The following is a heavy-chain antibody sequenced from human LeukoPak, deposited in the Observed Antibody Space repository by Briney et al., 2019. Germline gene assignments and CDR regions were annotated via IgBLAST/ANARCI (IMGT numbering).Heavy chain of an antibody. CDR3: ARGGPMGYDSSGFDY. D-gene: IGHD3-22*01. CDR1: GGSISSSNW. J-gene: IGHJ4*02. CDR2: IYHSGST. Sequence: SGTLSLTCAVSGGSISSSNWWSWVRQPPGKGLEWIGEIYHSGSTNYNPSLKSRVTISVDKSKNQFSLKLSSVTAADTAVYYCARGGPMGYDSSGFDYWGQGTLVTVSS. V-gene: IGHV4-4*02.